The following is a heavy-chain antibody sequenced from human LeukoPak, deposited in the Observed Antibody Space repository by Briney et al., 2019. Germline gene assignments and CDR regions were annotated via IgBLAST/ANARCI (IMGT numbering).Heavy chain of an antibody. CDR2: IYYSGST. D-gene: IGHD3-9*01. J-gene: IGHJ4*02. Sequence: SETLSLTCTVSGGSISSYYWSWIRQPPGKGLEWIGSIYYSGSTYYNPSLKSRVTISVDTSKNQFSLKLSSVTAADTAVYYCARYILTGYYFDYWGQGTLVTVSS. V-gene: IGHV4-39*01. CDR3: ARYILTGYYFDY. CDR1: GGSISSYY.